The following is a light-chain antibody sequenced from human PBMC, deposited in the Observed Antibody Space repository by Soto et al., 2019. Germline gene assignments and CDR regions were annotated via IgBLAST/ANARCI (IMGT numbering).Light chain of an antibody. J-gene: IGKJ5*01. Sequence: DVQRPQSPCCVSASVGDGVTITCRASQRISSYLNWYQHKPGKAPKPLIYAASSSQSGVPSRFSGSGSGTEFTLTISSLQSEDFAVYYCQQYNYWPPLTFGQGTRLEIK. V-gene: IGKV1-39*02. CDR2: AAS. CDR1: QRISSY. CDR3: QQYNYWPPLT.